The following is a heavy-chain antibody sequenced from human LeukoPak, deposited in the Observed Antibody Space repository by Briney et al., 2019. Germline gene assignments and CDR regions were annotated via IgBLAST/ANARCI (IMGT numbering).Heavy chain of an antibody. V-gene: IGHV5-51*01. CDR3: ARQEAPDYYDSSGFIDY. D-gene: IGHD3-22*01. CDR1: GYSFTSYW. J-gene: IGHJ4*02. Sequence: GESLKISCKGSGYSFTSYWIGWVRQMPGKGLEWMWIIYPGDSDTRYSPSFQGQVTISADKSITTAYLQWSSLKASDTAMYYCARQEAPDYYDSSGFIDYWGQGTLVTVSS. CDR2: IYPGDSDT.